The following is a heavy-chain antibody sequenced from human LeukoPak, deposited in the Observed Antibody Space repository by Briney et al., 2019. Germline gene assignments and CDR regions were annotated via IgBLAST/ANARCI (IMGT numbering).Heavy chain of an antibody. CDR2: INPNSGGT. Sequence: ASVKVSCKASGFTFTAYHMHWVRQAPGQGLEWMGWINPNSGGTNYAQKFQGRVTMTRDTSISTAYMELSGLRSDDTAVYYCARGPHWDPHFDYWGQGTLVTISS. CDR1: GFTFTAYH. V-gene: IGHV1-2*02. D-gene: IGHD7-27*01. CDR3: ARGPHWDPHFDY. J-gene: IGHJ4*02.